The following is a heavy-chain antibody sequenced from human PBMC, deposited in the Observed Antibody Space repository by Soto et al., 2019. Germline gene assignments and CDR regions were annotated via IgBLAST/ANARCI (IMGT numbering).Heavy chain of an antibody. J-gene: IGHJ4*02. Sequence: GASVKVSCKASGGTFSSYAISWVRQAPGQGLEWMGGIIPIFGTANYAQKFQGRVTITADESTSTAYMELSSLRSEDTAVYYCAFGLTGLTWSSVFDYWGQGTLVTVSS. V-gene: IGHV1-69*13. CDR1: GGTFSSYA. D-gene: IGHD3-9*01. CDR3: AFGLTGLTWSSVFDY. CDR2: IIPIFGTA.